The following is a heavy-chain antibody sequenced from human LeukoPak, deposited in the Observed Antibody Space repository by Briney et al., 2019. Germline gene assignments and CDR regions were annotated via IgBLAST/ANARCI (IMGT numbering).Heavy chain of an antibody. CDR3: VKGPVGAAFDI. Sequence: PGGSLRLSCAAYGFTFSSYGMHWVRQAPGKGLEWVGFIQYDGSNKYYADSVKGRFTISRDTSKNTPYLQMNSLRAADTGVYYSVKGPVGAAFDIWGQGTMVTVSP. CDR1: GFTFSSYG. CDR2: IQYDGSNK. V-gene: IGHV3-30*02. J-gene: IGHJ3*02. D-gene: IGHD1-26*01.